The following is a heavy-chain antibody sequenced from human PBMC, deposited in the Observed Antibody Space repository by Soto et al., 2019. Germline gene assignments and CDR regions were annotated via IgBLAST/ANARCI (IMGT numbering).Heavy chain of an antibody. Sequence: GESLKISCKGSGYSFTSYWISWGRQMPGKGLEWMGRIDPSDSYTNYSPSFQGHVTISADKSISTAYLQWSSLKASDTAMYYCARHSNDFWSGYDYGMDVWGQGTTVTVSS. CDR1: GYSFTSYW. CDR2: IDPSDSYT. D-gene: IGHD3-3*01. V-gene: IGHV5-10-1*01. J-gene: IGHJ6*02. CDR3: ARHSNDFWSGYDYGMDV.